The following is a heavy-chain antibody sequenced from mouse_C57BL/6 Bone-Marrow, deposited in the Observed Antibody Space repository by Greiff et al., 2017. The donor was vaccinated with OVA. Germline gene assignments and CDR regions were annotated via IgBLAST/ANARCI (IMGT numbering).Heavy chain of an antibody. D-gene: IGHD1-1*01. CDR3: ERWGGSSCNYFDY. J-gene: IGHJ2*01. V-gene: IGHV1-63*01. CDR1: GYTFTNYW. CDR2: IYPGGGYT. Sequence: QVQLQQSGAELVRPGASVKMSCKASGYTFTNYWMGWVKQRPGHGLEWIGDIYPGGGYTNSNEKFKGKATLTADKSSSTAYMQFSSLTSEDAAIYYCERWGGSSCNYFDYWGQGTTLTVSS.